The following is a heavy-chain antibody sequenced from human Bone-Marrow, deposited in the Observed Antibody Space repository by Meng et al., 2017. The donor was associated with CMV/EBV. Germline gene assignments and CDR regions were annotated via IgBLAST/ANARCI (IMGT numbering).Heavy chain of an antibody. V-gene: IGHV3-9*01. CDR2: ISWNSGSI. CDR1: GFTFDDYA. D-gene: IGHD6-6*01. J-gene: IGHJ5*02. CDR3: ARDRIAARGALFDP. Sequence: SLKISCAASGFTFDDYAMHWVRQAPGKGLEWVSGISWNSGSIGYADSVKGRFTISRDNAKNSLYLQMNSLRAEDTAVYYCARDRIAARGALFDPWGQGTLVTVSS.